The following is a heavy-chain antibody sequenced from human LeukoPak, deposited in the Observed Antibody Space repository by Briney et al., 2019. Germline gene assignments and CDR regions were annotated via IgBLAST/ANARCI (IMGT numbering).Heavy chain of an antibody. CDR3: ARGPNPMYSSSLYFDY. CDR2: IYTSGST. V-gene: IGHV4-4*07. CDR1: GGSISSYY. Sequence: PSETLSLTCTVSGGSISSYYWSWIRQPAGKGLEWIGRIYTSGSTNYNPSLKSRVTMSVDTSKNQFSLKLSSVTAADTAVYYCARGPNPMYSSSLYFDYWGQGTLVTVSS. J-gene: IGHJ4*02. D-gene: IGHD6-13*01.